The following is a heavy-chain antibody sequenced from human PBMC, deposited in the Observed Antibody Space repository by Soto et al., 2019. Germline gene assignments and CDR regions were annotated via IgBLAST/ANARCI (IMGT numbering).Heavy chain of an antibody. D-gene: IGHD3-16*02. CDR1: GGSISSGGYY. Sequence: QVQLQESGPGLVKPSQTLSLTCTVSGGSISSGGYYWSWIRQHPGKGLEWVGYIHYSGSTSYNPSLKSRLTMSVDPSKNQCSVKRSSVTAADRAVYYCARGVIHWGQGTLVTVSS. V-gene: IGHV4-31*03. J-gene: IGHJ4*02. CDR2: IHYSGST. CDR3: ARGVIH.